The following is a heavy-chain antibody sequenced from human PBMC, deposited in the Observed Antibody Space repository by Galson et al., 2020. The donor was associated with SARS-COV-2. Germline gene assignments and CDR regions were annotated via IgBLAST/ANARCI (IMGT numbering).Heavy chain of an antibody. V-gene: IGHV4-61*10. CDR1: GGSISSGSYY. CDR3: ARVKVPSTWYCSGGSCHGFDY. Sequence: SKTLSLTCTVSGGSISSGSYYWSWIRQPAGKGLEWIAEINHNENTNHNPSLKSRVTISIDTSRNQFSLRLSSVTAADSAVYYCARVKVPSTWYCSGGSCHGFDYWGQGTLVTVSS. CDR2: INHNENT. J-gene: IGHJ4*02. D-gene: IGHD2-15*01.